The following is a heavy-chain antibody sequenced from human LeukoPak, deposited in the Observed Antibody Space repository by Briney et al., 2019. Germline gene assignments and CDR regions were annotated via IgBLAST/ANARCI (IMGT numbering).Heavy chain of an antibody. CDR2: IYPGDSDT. CDR1: GYSFTSYW. D-gene: IGHD5-18*01. CDR3: ARYARGYSYGLSFDY. J-gene: IGHJ4*02. Sequence: GESLKIPCKGSGYSFTSYWIGWVRPMPGKGLGWMGIIYPGDSDTRYSPSFQGQVTISADKSISTAYLQWSSLKASGTAMYYCARYARGYSYGLSFDYWGQETLVTVSS. V-gene: IGHV5-51*01.